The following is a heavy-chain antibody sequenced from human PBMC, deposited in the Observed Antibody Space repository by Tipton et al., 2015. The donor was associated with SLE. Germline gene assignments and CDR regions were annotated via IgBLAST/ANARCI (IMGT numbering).Heavy chain of an antibody. J-gene: IGHJ4*02. CDR3: ARAGAAAGQIDY. Sequence: TLSLTCTVSGGSISSHYWSWIRQPPGKGLEWIGEINHSGSTNYNPSLKSRVTISVDTSKNQFSLKLSSVTAADTAVYYCARAGAAAGQIDYWGQGTLVTVSS. CDR1: GGSISSHY. D-gene: IGHD6-13*01. V-gene: IGHV4-59*07. CDR2: INHSGST.